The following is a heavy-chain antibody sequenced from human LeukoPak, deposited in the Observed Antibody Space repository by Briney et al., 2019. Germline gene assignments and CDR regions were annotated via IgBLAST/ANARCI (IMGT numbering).Heavy chain of an antibody. V-gene: IGHV1-2*02. J-gene: IGHJ6*02. D-gene: IGHD3-3*01. CDR3: ARDKITIFGVGPGYYYGMDV. CDR2: INPNRGGT. Sequence: ASVKVSCKASGYTFTGYYMQWVRQAPGQGLEWMGWINPNRGGTNYAQKFQGRVTMTRDTSISTAYMELSRLRSDDTAVYYCARDKITIFGVGPGYYYGMDVWGQGTTVTVSS. CDR1: GYTFTGYY.